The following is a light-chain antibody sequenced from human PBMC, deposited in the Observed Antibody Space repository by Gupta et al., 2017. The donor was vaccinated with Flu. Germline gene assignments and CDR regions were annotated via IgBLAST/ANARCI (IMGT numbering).Light chain of an antibody. Sequence: EIVLTQSPGTLSLSPGERATLSCRASQSVSSSYLAWYQQKPVQAPRLLIYGASSRATGIPDTFSGSGSVTDFTLTISRLEPEDFAVYYCHQYGTSPTTFGQGTKVEIK. V-gene: IGKV3-20*01. CDR2: GAS. J-gene: IGKJ1*01. CDR3: HQYGTSPTT. CDR1: QSVSSSY.